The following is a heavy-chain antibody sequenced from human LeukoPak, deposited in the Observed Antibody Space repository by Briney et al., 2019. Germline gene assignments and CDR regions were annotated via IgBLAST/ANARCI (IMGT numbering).Heavy chain of an antibody. CDR3: ARDVVCDSSGYYSEGQFDF. V-gene: IGHV1-2*02. CDR1: GYTFTGHF. D-gene: IGHD3-22*01. CDR2: INPNSGDT. Sequence: EASVKVSCKASGYTFTGHFMHWVRQAPGQGPEWMGWINPNSGDTNYAQKFQGRVTMARDTSISTAYMELSSLRSDDTAVYYCARDVVCDSSGYYSEGQFDFWGQGTLVTVSS. J-gene: IGHJ4*02.